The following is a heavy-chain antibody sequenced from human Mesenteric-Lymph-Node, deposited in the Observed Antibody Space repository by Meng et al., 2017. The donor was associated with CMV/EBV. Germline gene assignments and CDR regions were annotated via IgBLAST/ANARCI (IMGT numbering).Heavy chain of an antibody. V-gene: IGHV3-9*01. D-gene: IGHD2-21*01. CDR1: GFTFSSYA. Sequence: LKISCAASGFTFSSYAMNWVRQAPGKGLEWVSGISWNSGSIGYADSVKGRFTISRDNAKNSLYLQMNSLRAEDTAVYYCARALVDLSAFDIWGQGTMVTVSS. J-gene: IGHJ3*02. CDR3: ARALVDLSAFDI. CDR2: ISWNSGSI.